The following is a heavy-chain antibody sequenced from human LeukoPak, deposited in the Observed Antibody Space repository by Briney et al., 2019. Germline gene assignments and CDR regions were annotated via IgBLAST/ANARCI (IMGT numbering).Heavy chain of an antibody. CDR2: IYYSGST. Sequence: PSETLSLTCTVSGGSISSSRYYWGWIRQPPGKGLEWIGSIYYSGSTYYNPSLKSRVTISVDTSKNQFSLKLSSVTAADTAVYYCADGDYGGNAFDIWGQGTMVTVSS. CDR3: ADGDYGGNAFDI. V-gene: IGHV4-39*01. J-gene: IGHJ3*02. CDR1: GGSISSSRYY. D-gene: IGHD4-23*01.